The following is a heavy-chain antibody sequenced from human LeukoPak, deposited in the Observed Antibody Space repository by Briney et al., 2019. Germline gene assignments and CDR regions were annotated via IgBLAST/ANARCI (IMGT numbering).Heavy chain of an antibody. CDR1: GFTFSSYA. V-gene: IGHV3-23*01. Sequence: GGSLRLSCAASGFTFSSYAMSWVRQAPGKGLEWVSGISGSGGSTYYADSVKGRFTISRDSSKSTLYLQMNSLRADDTAIYYCARGRYTYASTARYFDYWGQGTLVTVSS. D-gene: IGHD5-18*01. CDR3: ARGRYTYASTARYFDY. J-gene: IGHJ4*02. CDR2: ISGSGGST.